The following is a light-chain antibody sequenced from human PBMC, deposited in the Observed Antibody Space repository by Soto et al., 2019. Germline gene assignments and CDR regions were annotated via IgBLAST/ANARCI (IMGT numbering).Light chain of an antibody. CDR1: QDIINY. V-gene: IGKV1-33*01. Sequence: DIQMTQSPSSLSASVGDRVTITCQASQDIINYLNWYQQKPGKAPKLLIYDASNLETGVSSRFSGSGSGTDFTFTISSLQPDDFATYYCQHYNSYSEAFGQGTKVELK. CDR2: DAS. J-gene: IGKJ1*01. CDR3: QHYNSYSEA.